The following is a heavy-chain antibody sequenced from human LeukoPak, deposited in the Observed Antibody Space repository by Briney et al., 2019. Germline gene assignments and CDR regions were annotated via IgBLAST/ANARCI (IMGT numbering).Heavy chain of an antibody. Sequence: PGGSLRLSCAASGFTFSSYSMNWVRQAPGKGLELVSSISSSSYIYYADSVKGRFTISRDNAKNSLYLQMNSLRAEDTAVYYCARDRNGYSYGWPLNYWGQGTLVTVSS. J-gene: IGHJ4*02. CDR2: ISSSSYI. CDR3: ARDRNGYSYGWPLNY. D-gene: IGHD5-18*01. CDR1: GFTFSSYS. V-gene: IGHV3-21*01.